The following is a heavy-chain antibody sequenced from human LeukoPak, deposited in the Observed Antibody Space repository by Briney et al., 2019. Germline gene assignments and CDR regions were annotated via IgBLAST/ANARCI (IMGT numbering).Heavy chain of an antibody. V-gene: IGHV1-2*02. J-gene: IGHJ4*02. CDR3: ARESVGATSLDY. CDR1: GYTFTGYY. Sequence: ASVKVSCKASGYTFTGYYMHWVRQAPGQGLEWMGWINPNSGGTNYAQKLQGRVTMTRDTSISTAYMELSRLRSDDTAVYYCARESVGATSLDYWGQGTLVTVSS. D-gene: IGHD1-26*01. CDR2: INPNSGGT.